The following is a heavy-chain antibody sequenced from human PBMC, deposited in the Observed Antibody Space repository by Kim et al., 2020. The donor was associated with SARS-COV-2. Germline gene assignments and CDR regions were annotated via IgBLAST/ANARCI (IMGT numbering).Heavy chain of an antibody. Sequence: GGSLRLSCAASGFSFSSYWMHWVRQAPGKGLEWVSQINNDGSGTSYVDSVKGRFPVSRDNAKNTLYLQMDSLRAEDTAVYYFASLVVEEDWGQGTLVTV. J-gene: IGHJ4*02. V-gene: IGHV3-74*01. D-gene: IGHD3-16*01. CDR3: ASLVVEED. CDR2: INNDGSGT. CDR1: GFSFSSYW.